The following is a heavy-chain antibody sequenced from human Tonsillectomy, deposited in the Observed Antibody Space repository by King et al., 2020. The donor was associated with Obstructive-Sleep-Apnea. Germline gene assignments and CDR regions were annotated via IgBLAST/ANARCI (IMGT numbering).Heavy chain of an antibody. CDR1: GGSISSSSYY. CDR2: IYYIWST. Sequence: QLQESGPGLVKPSETLSLTCTVSGGSISSSSYYWGWIRQPPGKGLEWIGSIYYIWSTYYNPSLKRRVTISVDTSKNQFSLKLSSVTAADTAVYYCASKPYYYDSSGYYYGFDYWGQGTLVTVSS. J-gene: IGHJ4*02. V-gene: IGHV4-39*07. CDR3: ASKPYYYDSSGYYYGFDY. D-gene: IGHD3-22*01.